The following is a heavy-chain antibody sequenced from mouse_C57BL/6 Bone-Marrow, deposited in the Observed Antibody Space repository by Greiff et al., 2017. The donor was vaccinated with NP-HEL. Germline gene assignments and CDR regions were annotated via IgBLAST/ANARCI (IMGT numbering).Heavy chain of an antibody. V-gene: IGHV1-66*01. J-gene: IGHJ2*01. CDR3: AMGVYSFDY. CDR2: IYPGSGNT. Sequence: VQLQQSGPELVKPGASVKISCKASGYSFTSYYIHWVKQRPGQGLEWIGWIYPGSGNTKYNEKFKGKATLTAYTSSSTAYMQLSSLTAEDSAVYYCAMGVYSFDYWGQGTTLTVSS. CDR1: GYSFTSYY.